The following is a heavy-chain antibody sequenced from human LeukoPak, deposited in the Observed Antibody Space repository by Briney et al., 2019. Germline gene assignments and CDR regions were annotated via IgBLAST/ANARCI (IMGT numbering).Heavy chain of an antibody. D-gene: IGHD2-15*01. V-gene: IGHV4-4*02. CDR3: ARGRGRHGCSGGSCYERHYYYGMDV. Sequence: PSGTLSLTCAVSGGSISGSYWWTWVRQPPGKGLEWIGEVYHAGTTNYNPSLKSRVTISVDTSKNQFSLKLSSVTAADTAVYYCARGRGRHGCSGGSCYERHYYYGMDVWGQGTTVTVSS. J-gene: IGHJ6*02. CDR2: VYHAGTT. CDR1: GGSISGSYW.